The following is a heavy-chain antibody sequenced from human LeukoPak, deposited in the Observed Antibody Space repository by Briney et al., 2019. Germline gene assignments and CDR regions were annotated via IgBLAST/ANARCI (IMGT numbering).Heavy chain of an antibody. D-gene: IGHD6-19*01. CDR3: ARGGAPYSSGWYVY. J-gene: IGHJ4*02. CDR2: IIPIFGTA. Sequence: SVKVSCKASGGTFSRYAISWVRQAPGQGLEWMGGIIPIFGTANYAQKFQGRITITADESTSTAYMELSSLRSEDTAVYYCARGGAPYSSGWYVYWGQGTLVTVSS. V-gene: IGHV1-69*13. CDR1: GGTFSRYA.